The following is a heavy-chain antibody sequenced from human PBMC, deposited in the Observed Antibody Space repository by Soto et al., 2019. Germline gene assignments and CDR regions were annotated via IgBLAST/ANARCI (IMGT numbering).Heavy chain of an antibody. J-gene: IGHJ6*02. CDR2: INYNGNT. D-gene: IGHD3-22*01. V-gene: IGHV4-39*07. Sequence: PSETLSLTCTVSSGSIRSSTYYWGWIRRPPGKGLEGIGTINYNGNTYYRQSLKSRVSISVDKSKNQFSLKLNSVNAADTADYYCARTSYYDSTGYYNLDVWGPGTTVTVSS. CDR3: ARTSYYDSTGYYNLDV. CDR1: SGSIRSSTYY.